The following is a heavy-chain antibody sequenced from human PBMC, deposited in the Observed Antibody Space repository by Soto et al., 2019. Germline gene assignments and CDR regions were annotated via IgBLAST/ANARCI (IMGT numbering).Heavy chain of an antibody. Sequence: HLQLQESSPELVKPSETLSLTCTVSGDSISNSNYYWGWIHQPPGKGLEWIANIYYSGITYCNPSLKSRVAISVDTSKNQFSLKLSSVTAADMAIYYCARSNSGYYKWFDPWGQGTLVTVSS. CDR2: IYYSGIT. D-gene: IGHD3-22*01. V-gene: IGHV4-39*01. CDR1: GDSISNSNYY. J-gene: IGHJ5*02. CDR3: ARSNSGYYKWFDP.